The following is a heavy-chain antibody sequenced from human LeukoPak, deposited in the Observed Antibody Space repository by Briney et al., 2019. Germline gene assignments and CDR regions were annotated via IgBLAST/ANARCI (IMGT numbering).Heavy chain of an antibody. D-gene: IGHD3-22*01. Sequence: ASVKVSCKASGYTFTSYGISWVRQAPGQGLEWMGWISAYNGNTNYAQKLQGRVTMTTDTSTSTAYMELRSLRSDDTAVYYCARSRLGRYYDSSGYHWFDPWGQGTLVTVSS. CDR2: ISAYNGNT. CDR1: GYTFTSYG. J-gene: IGHJ5*02. V-gene: IGHV1-18*01. CDR3: ARSRLGRYYDSSGYHWFDP.